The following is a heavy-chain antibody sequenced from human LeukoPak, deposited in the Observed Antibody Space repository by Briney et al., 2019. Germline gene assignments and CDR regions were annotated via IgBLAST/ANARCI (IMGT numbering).Heavy chain of an antibody. V-gene: IGHV3-23*01. CDR1: GFTFSTNA. J-gene: IGHJ5*02. Sequence: GGSLRLSCLTSGFTFSTNAMSWVRQAPGKGLEWISGISGSGASTYYADSVTGRFTISRDNSRNTLYLQMNSLRGDDTAVYYCAKDRTPWSDWFDPWGQGTLVTVSS. CDR3: AKDRTPWSDWFDP. CDR2: ISGSGAST. D-gene: IGHD2-8*02.